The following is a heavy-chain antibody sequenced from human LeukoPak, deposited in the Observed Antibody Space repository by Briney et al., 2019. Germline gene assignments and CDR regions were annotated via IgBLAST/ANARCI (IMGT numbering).Heavy chain of an antibody. CDR3: ARETVHY. Sequence: GGSLRLSCAASGFTFSNYEFNWVRQAPGKGLEWVSYIGRGYGITYYADSVKGRFTVSRDDAKNSVYLQMNSLRAEDTALYYCARETVHYWGQGILVTVSS. CDR1: GFTFSNYE. V-gene: IGHV3-48*03. CDR2: IGRGYGIT. J-gene: IGHJ4*02. D-gene: IGHD4-17*01.